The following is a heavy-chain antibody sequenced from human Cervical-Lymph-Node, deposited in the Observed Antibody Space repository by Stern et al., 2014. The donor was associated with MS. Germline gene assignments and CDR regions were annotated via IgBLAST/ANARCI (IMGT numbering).Heavy chain of an antibody. D-gene: IGHD4-11*01. V-gene: IGHV2-26*01. CDR3: ARIRYRNTPIYFYGMDV. Sequence: QVTLRESGPVLVKPTETLTLTCTVSGLSRSNSTVGVTWIRQPPGKALEWLAQIFSNAEKSSSTSLKSRLAISKDTSKSQVVLTITNMDPADTATYYCARIRYRNTPIYFYGMDVWGQGTTVTVSS. J-gene: IGHJ6*02. CDR1: GLSRSNSTVG. CDR2: IFSNAEK.